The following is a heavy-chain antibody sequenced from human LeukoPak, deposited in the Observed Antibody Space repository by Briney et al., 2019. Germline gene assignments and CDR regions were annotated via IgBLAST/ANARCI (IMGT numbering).Heavy chain of an antibody. CDR3: ARLAIGLQVGYYYGMDV. Sequence: NPSETLSLTCTVSGGSISSGGYYWSWIRQHPGKGLEWIGYIYYSGSTYYNPSLKSRVTISVDTSKNQFSLKLSSVTAADTAVYYCARLAIGLQVGYYYGMDVWGQGTTVTVSS. V-gene: IGHV4-31*03. D-gene: IGHD5-24*01. CDR1: GGSISSGGYY. CDR2: IYYSGST. J-gene: IGHJ6*02.